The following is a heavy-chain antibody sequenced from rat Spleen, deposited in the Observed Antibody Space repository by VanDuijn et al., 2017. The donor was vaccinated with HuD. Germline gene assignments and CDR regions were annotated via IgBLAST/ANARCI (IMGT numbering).Heavy chain of an antibody. CDR2: ISYDGSRT. D-gene: IGHD4-3*01. V-gene: IGHV5-29*01. J-gene: IGHJ2*01. Sequence: EVQLVESDGGLVQPGRSLKLSCATSGFTFSDFYMAWVRQAPTKVLEWVATISYDGSRTYYRDSVKGRLTISRDNGKSILYLEMENLRSEDMATYYCARTIIRGTGFDYWGQGVMVTVSS. CDR3: ARTIIRGTGFDY. CDR1: GFTFSDFY.